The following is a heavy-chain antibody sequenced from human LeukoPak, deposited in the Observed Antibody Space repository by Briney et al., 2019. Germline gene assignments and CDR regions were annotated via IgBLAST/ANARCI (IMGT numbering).Heavy chain of an antibody. J-gene: IGHJ4*02. D-gene: IGHD6-13*01. Sequence: GGSLRLSCAASGFTFSSYGMHWVRQAPGKGLEWVAFIRYDGSNKYYADSVKGRFTISRDNSKNTLYLQMNSLRAEDTAVYYCAKDKDLGSSWSYFDYWGQGTLVTVSS. CDR2: IRYDGSNK. CDR1: GFTFSSYG. V-gene: IGHV3-30*02. CDR3: AKDKDLGSSWSYFDY.